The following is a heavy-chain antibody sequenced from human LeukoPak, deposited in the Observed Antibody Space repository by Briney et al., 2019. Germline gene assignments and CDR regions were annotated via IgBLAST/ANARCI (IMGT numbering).Heavy chain of an antibody. V-gene: IGHV3-7*01. Sequence: PGGSLRLSCAASGFTFSSYWMGWVRQAPGKGLEWVANIKQDGSEKYYVDSVKGRFTISRDNAKNSLYLQMNSLRAEDTAVYYCARDGHADAFDIWGQGTMVTVSS. CDR2: IKQDGSEK. CDR1: GFTFSSYW. CDR3: ARDGHADAFDI. J-gene: IGHJ3*02.